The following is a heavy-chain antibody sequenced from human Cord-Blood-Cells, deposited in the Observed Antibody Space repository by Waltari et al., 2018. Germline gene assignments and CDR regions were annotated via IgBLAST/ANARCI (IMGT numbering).Heavy chain of an antibody. CDR2: IYPGDSDT. CDR1: GYSFTSYW. CDR3: ARQGNSGSYYGGDAFDI. V-gene: IGHV5-51*01. Sequence: EVPLLQSGAAVKKPGESLKLSCKGSGYSFTSYWTGWVRQSPWQGLAWMGIIYPGDSDTRYSPSFQGQVTISADKSISTAYLQWSSLKASDTAMYYCARQGNSGSYYGGDAFDIWGQGTMVTVSS. D-gene: IGHD1-26*01. J-gene: IGHJ3*02.